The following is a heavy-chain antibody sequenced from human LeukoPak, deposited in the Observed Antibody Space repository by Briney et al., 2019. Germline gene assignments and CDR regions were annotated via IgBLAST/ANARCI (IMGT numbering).Heavy chain of an antibody. CDR1: GFTFSSYA. Sequence: PGRSLRLSCAASGFTFSSYAMHWVRQAPGKGLEWVAVISYDGSNKYYADSVKGRFTISRDNSKNTLYLQMNSLRAEDTAVYYCARDIDNDLLVVVAATSWFDPWGQGTLVTVSS. D-gene: IGHD2-15*01. CDR2: ISYDGSNK. V-gene: IGHV3-30-3*01. CDR3: ARDIDNDLLVVVAATSWFDP. J-gene: IGHJ5*02.